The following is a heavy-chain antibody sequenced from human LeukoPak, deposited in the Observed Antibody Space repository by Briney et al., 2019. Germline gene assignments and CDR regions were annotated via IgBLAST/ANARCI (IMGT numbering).Heavy chain of an antibody. Sequence: GGSLRLSCAASGFSFSNYYMNWVRQAPGKGLEWVAVISYDGSNKYYADSVKGRFTISRDNSKNTLYLQMNSLRAEDTAVYYCLRSGSYDGDFDYWGQGTLVTVSS. CDR1: GFSFSNYY. CDR2: ISYDGSNK. V-gene: IGHV3-30*03. CDR3: LRSGSYDGDFDY. J-gene: IGHJ4*02. D-gene: IGHD3-10*01.